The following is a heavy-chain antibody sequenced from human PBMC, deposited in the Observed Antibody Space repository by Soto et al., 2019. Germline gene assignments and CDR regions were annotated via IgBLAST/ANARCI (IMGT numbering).Heavy chain of an antibody. CDR2: IYYSGST. J-gene: IGHJ5*02. D-gene: IGHD6-19*01. CDR1: GGTISASSDY. V-gene: IGHV4-39*01. Sequence: SETLYLPDTVSGGTISASSDYLGGMRQPPGKGLEWIGSIYYSGSTYYNPSLKSRVTISVDTSKNQFSLKLSSVTAADTAVYYCARHVEAGPTGWFDPWGQGTQVTVS. CDR3: ARHVEAGPTGWFDP.